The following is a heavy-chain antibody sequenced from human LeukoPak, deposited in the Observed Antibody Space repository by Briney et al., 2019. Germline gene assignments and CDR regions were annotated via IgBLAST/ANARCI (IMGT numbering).Heavy chain of an antibody. J-gene: IGHJ4*02. CDR1: GFTFAGYA. CDR2: ISDDGGST. V-gene: IGHV3-23*01. CDR3: AKAGRITMIVVVKNYFDY. Sequence: GGSLRLSCAASGFTFAGYAMSWVRQAPGKGLEWVSVISDDGGSTYFADSVKGRFTISRDNSKNTLYLQMNSLRAEDTAVYYCAKAGRITMIVVVKNYFDYWGQGTLVTVSS. D-gene: IGHD3-22*01.